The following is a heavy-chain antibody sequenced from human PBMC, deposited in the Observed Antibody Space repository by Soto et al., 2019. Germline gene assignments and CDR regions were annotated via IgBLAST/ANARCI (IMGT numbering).Heavy chain of an antibody. V-gene: IGHV3-48*02. CDR2: ISSSGGAI. J-gene: IGHJ6*02. CDR3: ARDHGGSTWFVGVYYFFGMDV. CDR1: GFIFSDYT. Sequence: EVQLVESGGDLVQPGGSLRLSCAASGFIFSDYTMTWVRQAPGRGLEFVSHISSSGGAIFYAESVKGRFTVSSDNAKNSLYLQMNSPRDEDTAVYFCARDHGGSTWFVGVYYFFGMDVWGQGTAVTVSS. D-gene: IGHD6-13*01.